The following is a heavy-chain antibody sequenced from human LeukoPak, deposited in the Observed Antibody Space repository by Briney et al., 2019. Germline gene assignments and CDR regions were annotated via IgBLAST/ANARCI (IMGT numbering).Heavy chain of an antibody. CDR1: GGSVSSNSYY. J-gene: IGHJ4*02. Sequence: SETLSLTCTVSGGSVSSNSYYWSWIRQPPGKGLEWIGYIYYSGSTNYNPSLESRVTISVDTSKNQFSLKLSSVTAADTAVYYCARVRMVYAPNFDYWGQGTLVTVSS. V-gene: IGHV4-61*01. CDR2: IYYSGST. CDR3: ARVRMVYAPNFDY. D-gene: IGHD2-8*01.